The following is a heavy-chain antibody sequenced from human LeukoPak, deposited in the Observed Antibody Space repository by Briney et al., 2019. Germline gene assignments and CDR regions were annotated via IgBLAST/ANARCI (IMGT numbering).Heavy chain of an antibody. CDR1: GGSISSGGYY. CDR3: ARESTSFGEGLDY. V-gene: IGHV4-39*07. D-gene: IGHD3-10*01. Sequence: SETLSLTCTVSGGSISSGGYYWSWIRQPPGKGLEWIGEINHSGSTNYNPSLKSRVTISVDTSKNQFSLKLSSVTAADTAVYYCARESTSFGEGLDYWGQGTLVTVSS. J-gene: IGHJ4*02. CDR2: INHSGST.